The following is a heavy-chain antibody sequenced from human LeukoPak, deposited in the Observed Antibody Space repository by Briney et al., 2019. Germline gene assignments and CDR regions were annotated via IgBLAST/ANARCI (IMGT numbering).Heavy chain of an antibody. CDR2: ISYDGSNK. V-gene: IGHV3-30*04. CDR1: GFTFSSYA. Sequence: PGGSLRLSCAASGFTFSSYAMHWVRQAPGKGLEWVAVISYDGSNKYYADSVKGRFTISRDNSKNTLYLQMNSLRAEDTAVYYCAGPPSDDYWGQGTLVTVSS. CDR3: AGPPSDDY. J-gene: IGHJ4*02.